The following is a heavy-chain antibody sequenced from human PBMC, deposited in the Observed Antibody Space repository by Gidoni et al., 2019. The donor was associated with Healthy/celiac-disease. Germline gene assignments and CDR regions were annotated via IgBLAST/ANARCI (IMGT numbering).Heavy chain of an antibody. D-gene: IGHD3-10*01. CDR2: ISWNSGSI. Sequence: EVQLVESGGGLVQPGRSLRLSCADSGFTFDASAMHWVRQAPGKGLEWVSGISWNSGSIGYADSVKGRFTISRDNAKNSLYLQMNSLRAEDTALYYCAKGSYYGSGSPIGAFDIWGQGTMVTVSS. CDR3: AKGSYYGSGSPIGAFDI. V-gene: IGHV3-9*01. CDR1: GFTFDASA. J-gene: IGHJ3*02.